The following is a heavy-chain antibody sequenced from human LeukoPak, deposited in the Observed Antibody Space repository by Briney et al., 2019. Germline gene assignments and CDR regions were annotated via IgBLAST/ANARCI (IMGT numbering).Heavy chain of an antibody. D-gene: IGHD2-2*01. J-gene: IGHJ3*02. Sequence: SETLSLTCTVSGGSTTSYYWSWIRQPAGKGLEYIGRINTSGSTNYNPSLKSRVTMSADTSKNQFSLKLSSVTAADTAVYYCARLALPAAVGAFHIWGQGTMVIVSS. CDR1: GGSTTSYY. CDR3: ARLALPAAVGAFHI. CDR2: INTSGST. V-gene: IGHV4-4*07.